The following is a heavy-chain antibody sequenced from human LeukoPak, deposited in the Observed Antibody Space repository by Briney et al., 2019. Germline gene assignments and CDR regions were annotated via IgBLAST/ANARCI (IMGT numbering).Heavy chain of an antibody. D-gene: IGHD5-12*01. J-gene: IGHJ4*02. CDR1: GYTLTELS. CDR2: FDPEDGET. V-gene: IGHV1-24*01. Sequence: ASVKVSCKVSGYTLTELSMHWVRQAPGKGLEWMGGFDPEDGETIYAQKFQGRVTMTEDTSTDTAYMELSSLRSEDTAVYYCATDSFGGYDSRGRFDYWGQGTLVTVSS. CDR3: ATDSFGGYDSRGRFDY.